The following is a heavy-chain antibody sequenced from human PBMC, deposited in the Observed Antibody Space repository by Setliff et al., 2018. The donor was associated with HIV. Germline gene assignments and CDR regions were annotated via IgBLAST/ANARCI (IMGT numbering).Heavy chain of an antibody. Sequence: LSLSCTASGFNFSDHAMTWARQAPGKGLEWVGFIRSKTYGATAEYAASVKGRFTLSRDDSKSIAYLQMNNLKIEDTAVYYCSRDVLTSGYWGQGTLVTVS. J-gene: IGHJ4*02. D-gene: IGHD4-17*01. CDR3: SRDVLTSGY. CDR1: GFNFSDHA. V-gene: IGHV3-49*04. CDR2: IRSKTYGATA.